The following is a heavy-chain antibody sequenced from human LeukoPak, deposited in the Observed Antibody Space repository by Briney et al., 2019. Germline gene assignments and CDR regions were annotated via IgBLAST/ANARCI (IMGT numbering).Heavy chain of an antibody. CDR2: ISFYSGKE. Sequence: WASVKVSCKASGYIFTTYDINWVRQAPGQGLEWMGWISFYSGKEKYAEKFQGRVTMTTDTSTNTAYMELRTLRSDDTAVYYCARHQAHAVAGMGYWGQGTLVIVSS. CDR1: GYIFTTYD. CDR3: ARHQAHAVAGMGY. D-gene: IGHD6-19*01. J-gene: IGHJ4*02. V-gene: IGHV1-18*01.